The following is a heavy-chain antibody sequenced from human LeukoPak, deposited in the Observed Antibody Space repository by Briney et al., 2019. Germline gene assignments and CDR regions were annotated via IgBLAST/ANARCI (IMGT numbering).Heavy chain of an antibody. CDR3: ASYDFWSGQGY. J-gene: IGHJ4*02. CDR2: ISYSGGT. V-gene: IGHV4-59*01. CDR1: GGSISNYY. D-gene: IGHD3-3*01. Sequence: SGTLSLTCTVSGGSISNYYWSCIRQPPGEGLEGSGDISYSGGTISNPSLKSGVTISLDTSKNQFSLNVTSVTAAGTALYHCASYDFWSGQGYWGQGTMVTVSS.